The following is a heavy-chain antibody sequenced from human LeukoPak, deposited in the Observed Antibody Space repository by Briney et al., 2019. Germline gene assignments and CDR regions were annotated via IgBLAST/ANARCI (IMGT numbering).Heavy chain of an antibody. CDR1: GFTFSDYY. CDR3: ARGLWDNGDRFEY. CDR2: ISSSGSAT. V-gene: IGHV3-11*01. J-gene: IGHJ4*02. Sequence: PGGSLRLSCAASGFTFSDYYMSWIRQAPGKGLEWVSHISSSGSATYYADSVKGRFTISRDNANNSLYLQMNSLRAEDTAVYYCARGLWDNGDRFEYWGPGTLVTVSS. D-gene: IGHD4-17*01.